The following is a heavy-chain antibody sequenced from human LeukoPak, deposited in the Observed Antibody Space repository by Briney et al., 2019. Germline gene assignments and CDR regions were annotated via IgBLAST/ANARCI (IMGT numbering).Heavy chain of an antibody. J-gene: IGHJ4*02. CDR3: TSDIVVVPSPRVDY. D-gene: IGHD2-2*01. V-gene: IGHV3-66*01. CDR1: GFTVSSNY. Sequence: GGSLRLSCAASGFTVSSNYMSWVRQAPGKGLEWVSVIYSGGSTYYADSVKGRFTISRDDSKNTLYLQMNSLKTEDTAVYYCTSDIVVVPSPRVDYWGQGTLVTVSS. CDR2: IYSGGST.